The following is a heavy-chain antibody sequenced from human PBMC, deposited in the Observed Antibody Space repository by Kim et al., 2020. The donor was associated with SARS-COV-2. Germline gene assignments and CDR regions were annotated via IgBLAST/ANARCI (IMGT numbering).Heavy chain of an antibody. J-gene: IGHJ4*02. CDR2: ISSSSSYI. CDR1: GFTFSIYT. CDR3: ARDYYGDYYFDY. Sequence: GGSLRLSCAASGFTFSIYTMNWVRQAPGKGLEWVSSISSSSSYIYYADSVKGRFTISRDNAKNSLYLQMNSLRAEDTAVYYCARDYYGDYYFDYWGQGTLLTVAS. D-gene: IGHD4-17*01. V-gene: IGHV3-21*01.